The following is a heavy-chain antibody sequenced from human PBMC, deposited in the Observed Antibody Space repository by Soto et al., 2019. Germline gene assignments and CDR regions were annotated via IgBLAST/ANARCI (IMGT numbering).Heavy chain of an antibody. V-gene: IGHV1-69*06. J-gene: IGHJ4*02. D-gene: IGHD2-21*02. Sequence: QVQLVQSGAEVNKPGSSVKVSCKASGGTFSSYAISWVRQAPGQGLEWMGGIIPIFGTANYAQKFQGRVTITADKSTRTAYMELRRLRSEDTAVYYGARAEPRVVTAIPHFDYWGQGTLVTVSS. CDR1: GGTFSSYA. CDR3: ARAEPRVVTAIPHFDY. CDR2: IIPIFGTA.